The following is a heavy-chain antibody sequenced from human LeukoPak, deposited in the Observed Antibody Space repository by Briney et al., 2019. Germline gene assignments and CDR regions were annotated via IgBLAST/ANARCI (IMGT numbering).Heavy chain of an antibody. CDR1: GFTFSSYA. CDR2: ISYDGSNK. J-gene: IGHJ3*02. CDR3: ARDRDSGWFLRLAVGGFDI. Sequence: GRSLRLSCAASGFTFSSYAMHWVRQAPGKGLEWVAVISYDGSNKYYADSVKGRFTISRDNSKNTLYLQMNSLRAEDTAVYYCARDRDSGWFLRLAVGGFDIWGQGTMVTVSS. D-gene: IGHD6-19*01. V-gene: IGHV3-30*04.